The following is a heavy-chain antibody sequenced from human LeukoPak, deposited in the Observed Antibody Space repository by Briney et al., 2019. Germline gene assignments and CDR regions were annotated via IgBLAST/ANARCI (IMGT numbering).Heavy chain of an antibody. CDR1: GGTFSSYA. Sequence: SSVKVSCKASGGTFSSYAISWVRQAPGQGLEWMGRIIPIFGITNYAQKFQGRVTITADKSTSTAYMELSSLRSEDTAVYYCARALITIFGVVPKYYYYGMDVWGQGTTVTVSS. CDR2: IIPIFGIT. J-gene: IGHJ6*02. V-gene: IGHV1-69*04. CDR3: ARALITIFGVVPKYYYYGMDV. D-gene: IGHD3-3*01.